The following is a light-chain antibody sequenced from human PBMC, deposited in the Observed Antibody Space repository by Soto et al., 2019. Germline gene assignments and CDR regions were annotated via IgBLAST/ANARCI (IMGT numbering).Light chain of an antibody. CDR3: NSYTSSSPYV. V-gene: IGLV2-14*03. Sequence: SVLPQPASVSGSPGQSITISCTGTSSDVGGFNYVSWYQQHPGKAPKLMIYDVTNRPSGVSYRFSGSKSGNTASLTISGLQAEDEADYSCNSYTSSSPYVFGTGTKVTVL. CDR2: DVT. CDR1: SSDVGGFNY. J-gene: IGLJ1*01.